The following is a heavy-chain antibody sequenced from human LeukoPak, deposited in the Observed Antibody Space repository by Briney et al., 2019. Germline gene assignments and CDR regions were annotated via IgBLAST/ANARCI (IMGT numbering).Heavy chain of an antibody. CDR3: ARLWGGLTMSRFLDS. CDR2: IGRDGTAI. D-gene: IGHD3-16*01. J-gene: IGHJ1*01. V-gene: IGHV3-11*01. CDR1: GFTFSSSW. Sequence: GGSLRLSCAATGFTFSSSWMTWIRQSPGKGLEWVSYIGRDGTAIYYADSAKGRFTISRDNTEKSLYLHMNSLRADDSAVYFCARLWGGLTMSRFLDSWGQGTPVTVSS.